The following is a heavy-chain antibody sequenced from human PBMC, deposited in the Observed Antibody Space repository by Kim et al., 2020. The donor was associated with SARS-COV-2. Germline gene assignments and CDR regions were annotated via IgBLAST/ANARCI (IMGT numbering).Heavy chain of an antibody. D-gene: IGHD6-13*01. CDR3: ARAPRSFSSSWYLGAFDL. CDR2: INTNTGNP. Sequence: ASVKVSCQASRYTFTYYTINWVRQAPGQGLEWMGWINTNTGNPTFAQGLTGRFVFSLDTSVSTAYLQISSLKDEDTAVYFCARAPRSFSSSWYLGAFDLWGKGTVVTVSS. J-gene: IGHJ3*01. V-gene: IGHV7-4-1*02. CDR1: RYTFTYYT.